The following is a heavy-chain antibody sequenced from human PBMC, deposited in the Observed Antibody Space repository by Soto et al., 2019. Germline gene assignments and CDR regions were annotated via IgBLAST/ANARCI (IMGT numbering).Heavy chain of an antibody. CDR3: ASEGDYYDSPYYFDY. V-gene: IGHV3-30*03. CDR2: ISYDGSNK. Sequence: GGSLRLSCAASGFTFSSYGMHWVRQAPGKGLEWVAVISYDGSNKYYADSVKGRFTISRDNSKNTLYLQMNSLRAEDTAVYYCASEGDYYDSPYYFDYWGQGTLVTVSS. D-gene: IGHD3-22*01. CDR1: GFTFSSYG. J-gene: IGHJ4*02.